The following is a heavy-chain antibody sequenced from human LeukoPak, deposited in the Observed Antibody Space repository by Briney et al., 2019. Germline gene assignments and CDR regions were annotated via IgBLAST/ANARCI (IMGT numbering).Heavy chain of an antibody. CDR1: GGSISSGDYY. J-gene: IGHJ4*02. Sequence: SQTLSLTCTVSGGSISSGDYYWSWIRQPPGKGLEWIGYIYYSGSTYYNPSLKSRVTISVDTSKNQFYLKLSSVTGADTAVYYCAQTGDIFTGYDYWGQGTLVTVSS. CDR2: IYYSGST. V-gene: IGHV4-30-4*01. D-gene: IGHD3-9*01. CDR3: AQTGDIFTGYDY.